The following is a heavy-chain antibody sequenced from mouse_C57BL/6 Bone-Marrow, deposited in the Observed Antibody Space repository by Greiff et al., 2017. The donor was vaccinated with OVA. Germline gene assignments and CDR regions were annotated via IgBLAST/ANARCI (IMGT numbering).Heavy chain of an antibody. CDR3: ARGLLRYFDV. CDR2: ISSGGSYT. CDR1: GFTFSSYG. J-gene: IGHJ1*03. V-gene: IGHV5-6*02. D-gene: IGHD2-3*01. Sequence: DVMLVESGGDLVKPGGSLKLSCAASGFTFSSYGMSWVRQTPDKRLEWVATISSGGSYTYYPDSVKGRFTISRDNAKNTLYLQMSSLKSEDTAMYYCARGLLRYFDVWGTGTTVTVAS.